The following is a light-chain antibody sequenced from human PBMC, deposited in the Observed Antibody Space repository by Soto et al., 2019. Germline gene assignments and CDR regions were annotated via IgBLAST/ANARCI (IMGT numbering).Light chain of an antibody. V-gene: IGLV2-14*01. Sequence: QSALAQPTSVSGSPGQSIAISCTGTSSDVGGYNYVSWHQQHPGKAPKVLISVVNNRPSGVSNRFSGSKSGNTASLIISGLQTEDEANYYCSAYTTSNTLIFGTGTKLTVL. CDR2: VVN. CDR3: SAYTTSNTLI. J-gene: IGLJ1*01. CDR1: SSDVGGYNY.